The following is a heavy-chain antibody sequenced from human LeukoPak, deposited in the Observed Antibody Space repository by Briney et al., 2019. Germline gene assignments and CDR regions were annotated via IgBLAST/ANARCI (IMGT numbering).Heavy chain of an antibody. CDR2: IYYSGST. V-gene: IGHV4-39*01. Sequence: SETLSLTCTVSGGSVSSSSYYWGWIRQPPGKGLEWIGSIYYSGSTYYNPSLKSRVTISVDTSKNQFSLKLSSVTAADTAVYYCARGHYSSGPNYWGQGTLVTVSS. D-gene: IGHD6-19*01. J-gene: IGHJ4*02. CDR1: GGSVSSSSYY. CDR3: ARGHYSSGPNY.